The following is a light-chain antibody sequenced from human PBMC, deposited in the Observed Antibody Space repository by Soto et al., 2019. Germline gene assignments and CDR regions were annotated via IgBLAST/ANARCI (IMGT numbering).Light chain of an antibody. Sequence: DIVMTQSPDSLAVSLGERATINCKSSQSVLCSSNNRNYLAWYQQKPGQPPKLLIYWASARESGAPDRFSGSGSGTDFTLTISSLQAEDVAVYYCQQYCSTPWTFGQGTKVEIK. CDR2: WAS. J-gene: IGKJ1*01. CDR3: QQYCSTPWT. V-gene: IGKV4-1*01. CDR1: QSVLCSSNNRNY.